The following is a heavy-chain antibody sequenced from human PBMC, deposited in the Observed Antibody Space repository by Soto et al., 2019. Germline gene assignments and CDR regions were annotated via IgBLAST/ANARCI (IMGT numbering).Heavy chain of an antibody. Sequence: GESLKISCVGSGFTFHGSTMHWVRQASGKGLEWIGLISIKPNNYATVYAASVTGRFTISRDDSNNTAYMELSSLRSEDTAVYYCATCARGSTSCYKYFDYWGQGTLVTVSS. D-gene: IGHD2-2*02. CDR3: ATCARGSTSCYKYFDY. CDR2: ISIKPNNYAT. CDR1: GFTFHGST. V-gene: IGHV3-73*01. J-gene: IGHJ4*02.